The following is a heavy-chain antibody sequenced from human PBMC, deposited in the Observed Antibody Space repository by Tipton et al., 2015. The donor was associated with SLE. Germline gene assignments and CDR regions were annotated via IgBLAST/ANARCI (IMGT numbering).Heavy chain of an antibody. J-gene: IGHJ4*02. Sequence: SLRLSCAASGFTFRSYVMTWVRQAPGKGLEWVSAITGSGRTTNYADSVKGRFTISRDNSKSTLYLQMNSLRPEDTAVYYCAKDYGPGFFDYWGQGTLVTVSS. V-gene: IGHV3-23*01. CDR3: AKDYGPGFFDY. D-gene: IGHD3-10*01. CDR2: ITGSGRTT. CDR1: GFTFRSYV.